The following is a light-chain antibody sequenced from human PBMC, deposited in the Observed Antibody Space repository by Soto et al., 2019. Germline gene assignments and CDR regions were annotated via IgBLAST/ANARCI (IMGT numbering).Light chain of an antibody. J-gene: IGLJ3*02. Sequence: QSVLTQPASVSGSPGQSITISCTGTSSDVGGYNYVSWYQQHPDKAPKLMIYEVSNRPLGVSNRFSGSKSGNTASLTISGLQAEDEADYYCSAYTSSSTWVFGGGTMLTVL. V-gene: IGLV2-14*01. CDR2: EVS. CDR1: SSDVGGYNY. CDR3: SAYTSSSTWV.